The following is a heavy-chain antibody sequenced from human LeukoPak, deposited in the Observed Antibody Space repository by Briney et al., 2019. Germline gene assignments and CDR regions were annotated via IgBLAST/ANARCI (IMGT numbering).Heavy chain of an antibody. D-gene: IGHD6-19*01. Sequence: GGSLRLSCAASGFTFTNYAMNWVRQAPGDGLEWVSTSGSGGSPFYADSVKGRFTISRDNSRNTLYLQMNSLRVEDTAVYYCAKGGSGWYPGFDYWGQGILVTVSS. CDR3: AKGGSGWYPGFDY. CDR1: GFTFTNYA. CDR2: SGSGGSP. V-gene: IGHV3-23*01. J-gene: IGHJ4*02.